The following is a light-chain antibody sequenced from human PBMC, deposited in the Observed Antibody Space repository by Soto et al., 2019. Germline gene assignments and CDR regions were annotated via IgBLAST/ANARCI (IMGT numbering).Light chain of an antibody. CDR1: SSDVGSYNL. V-gene: IGLV2-23*01. J-gene: IGLJ1*01. CDR2: EGS. CDR3: CSYAGSSTFV. Sequence: QAVVTQPASVSGSPGQSITISCTGTSSDVGSYNLVSWYQQHPGKAPKLMIYEGSKRPSGVSNRFSGSKSGNTASLTISGLQAEDEADYYCCSYAGSSTFVFGTGTKLTDL.